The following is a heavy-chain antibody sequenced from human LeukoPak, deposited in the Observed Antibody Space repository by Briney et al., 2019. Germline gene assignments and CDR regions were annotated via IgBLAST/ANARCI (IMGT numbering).Heavy chain of an antibody. J-gene: IGHJ4*02. CDR2: IYYSNT. CDR1: GGSISSYY. Sequence: PSETLSLTCTVSGGSISSYYWSWIRQPLGKGLESIGYIYYSNTNYNPSLKSRVTISVDTSKNQFSLELSSVTAADTAVYYCARLKYGDYGLYYFDYWGQGILVTVSS. CDR3: ARLKYGDYGLYYFDY. V-gene: IGHV4-59*08. D-gene: IGHD4-17*01.